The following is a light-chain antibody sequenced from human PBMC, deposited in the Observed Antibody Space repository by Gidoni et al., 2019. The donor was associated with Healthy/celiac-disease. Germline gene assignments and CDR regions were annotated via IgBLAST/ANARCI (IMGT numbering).Light chain of an antibody. Sequence: AIQMTQSPSSLSASVGDRVTINCRASQGIRNDLGWYQQKPGKAPKLLNYAASSLQSGVPSRFRGSGSGTDFSLTISSLQPEDFATYYFLQDYNYPWTFGQGTKVEIK. V-gene: IGKV1-6*01. J-gene: IGKJ1*01. CDR1: QGIRND. CDR3: LQDYNYPWT. CDR2: AAS.